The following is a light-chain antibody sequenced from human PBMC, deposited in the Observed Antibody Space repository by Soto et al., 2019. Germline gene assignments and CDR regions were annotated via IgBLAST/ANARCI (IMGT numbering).Light chain of an antibody. Sequence: DIQMTQSPSSLSASVGDRVTITCRASQGIRTDLVWYQQKPGKAPTRLIYAASSLQSGVPSRFSGSGSGTDFTLTISSLQPEDFATYYCQQSYSTPITFGQGTRLEIK. CDR2: AAS. CDR1: QGIRTD. V-gene: IGKV1-39*01. J-gene: IGKJ5*01. CDR3: QQSYSTPIT.